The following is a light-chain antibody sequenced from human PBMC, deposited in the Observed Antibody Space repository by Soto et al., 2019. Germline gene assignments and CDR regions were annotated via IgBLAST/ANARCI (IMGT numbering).Light chain of an antibody. J-gene: IGKJ1*01. Sequence: DIVMTQSPLSLPVTPGEPASISCGSSQSLLYSNGYNYLDWYLQKPGQSPQLLIYLGSNRASGVPDRFSGSGSGTDFTLKISRVEAEDVGVYYCMQALQARTFGQGTKVEI. V-gene: IGKV2-28*01. CDR2: LGS. CDR3: MQALQART. CDR1: QSLLYSNGYNY.